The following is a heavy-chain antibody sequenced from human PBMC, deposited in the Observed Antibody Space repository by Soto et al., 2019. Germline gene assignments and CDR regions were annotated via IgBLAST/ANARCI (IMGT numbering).Heavy chain of an antibody. CDR2: INPNSGGT. V-gene: IGHV1-2*02. CDR3: ARGAGVGRGNWFDP. Sequence: GASVKVSCKASGYTFTGYYMHWVRQAPGQGLEWMGWINPNSGGTNYAQKFQGRVTMTRNTSISTACMELSRLRSDDTAVYYCARGAGVGRGNWFDPWGQGTLVTVSS. CDR1: GYTFTGYY. J-gene: IGHJ5*02. D-gene: IGHD1-26*01.